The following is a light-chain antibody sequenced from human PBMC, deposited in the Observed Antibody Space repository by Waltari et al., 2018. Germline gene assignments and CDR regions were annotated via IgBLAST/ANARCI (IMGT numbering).Light chain of an antibody. CDR2: WAS. J-gene: IGKJ1*01. CDR1: QSVLYSSNNKNY. V-gene: IGKV4-1*01. Sequence: DIVLTQSPDSLAVSLGERVTINCKSSQSVLYSSNNKNYLAWYQQKPGQPPKLLIYWASTRESGVPDRFSGSGSGTDFTLTISSLQAEDVAVYYCQQYLSTPPTFGQGTKVEIK. CDR3: QQYLSTPPT.